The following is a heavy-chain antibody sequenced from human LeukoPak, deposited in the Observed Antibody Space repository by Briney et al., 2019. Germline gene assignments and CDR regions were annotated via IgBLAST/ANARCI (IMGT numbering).Heavy chain of an antibody. D-gene: IGHD2-21*02. Sequence: SETLSLTCTVSGGSISNNYWSWIRQPPGKGLEWIGYIYYSGSTNYNPSLKSRVTISVDTSKNQFSLKLSSVTAADTAVYYCARSEVTVDYWGQGTLVTVSS. CDR3: ARSEVTVDY. V-gene: IGHV4-59*01. CDR2: IYYSGST. J-gene: IGHJ4*02. CDR1: GGSISNNY.